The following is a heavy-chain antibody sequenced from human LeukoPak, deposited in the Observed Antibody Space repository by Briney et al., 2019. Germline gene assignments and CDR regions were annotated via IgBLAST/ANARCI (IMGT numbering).Heavy chain of an antibody. Sequence: SETLSLTCTASGGSISSRNHYWGWIRQPPGKGLEWIGSIFYTGNTYYNPSLRSRVTMSVDTSKNHFYLNLSSVTAAGMAVCYCSIHVNPFDYWGQGALVTVSS. J-gene: IGHJ4*02. CDR3: SIHVNPFDY. CDR1: GGSISSRNHY. CDR2: IFYTGNT. V-gene: IGHV4-39*01.